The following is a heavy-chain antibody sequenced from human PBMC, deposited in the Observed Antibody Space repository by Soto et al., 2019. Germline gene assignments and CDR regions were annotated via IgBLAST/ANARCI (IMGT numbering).Heavy chain of an antibody. D-gene: IGHD3-10*01. CDR2: IIPIFGTA. CDR3: ARGYYSSCWFAP. CDR1: GGTFSSYA. J-gene: IGHJ5*02. V-gene: IGHV1-69*13. Sequence: ASVKVSCKASGGTFSSYAISWVRQAPGQGLEWMGGIIPIFGTANYAQKFQGRVTITADESTSTAYMELSSLRSEDTAVYYCARGYYSSCWFAPWGQGTLVTVSS.